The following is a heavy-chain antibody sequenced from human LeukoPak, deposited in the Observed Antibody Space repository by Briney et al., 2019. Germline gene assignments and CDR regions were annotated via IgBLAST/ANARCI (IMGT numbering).Heavy chain of an antibody. D-gene: IGHD3-3*01. CDR1: GFTLSSYE. V-gene: IGHV3-48*03. J-gene: IGHJ3*02. Sequence: GGSLRLSCVASGFTLSSYEMHWVRQAPGKGLEWVAHISDSGNTIYYADSVKGRFTISRDNAKNSLYLQMNSLRAEDTAVYYCARSALYYDFWSGLLDTMGNDAFDIWGQGTMVTVSS. CDR3: ARSALYYDFWSGLLDTMGNDAFDI. CDR2: ISDSGNTI.